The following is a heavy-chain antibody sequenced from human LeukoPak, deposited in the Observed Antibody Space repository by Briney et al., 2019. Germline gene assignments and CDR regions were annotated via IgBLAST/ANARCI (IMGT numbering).Heavy chain of an antibody. CDR1: GFTLSSYA. CDR3: AKLGRRGSNWEFDY. Sequence: GGSLRLSCAASGFTLSSYAMSWVRQAPGKGLEWVSAISDTGNTYHADSVKGRFTISRDSSKNTLFLQMNRLRPEDAAVYYCAKLGRRGSNWEFDYWGQGTLVTVSS. J-gene: IGHJ4*02. V-gene: IGHV3-23*01. D-gene: IGHD6-13*01. CDR2: ISDTGNT.